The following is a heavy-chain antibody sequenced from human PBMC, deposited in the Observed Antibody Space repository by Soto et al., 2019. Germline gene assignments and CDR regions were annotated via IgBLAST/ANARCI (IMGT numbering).Heavy chain of an antibody. V-gene: IGHV1-18*01. J-gene: IGHJ6*02. Sequence: QVQLVQSGAEVKKPGASVKVSCKASGYTFTSYGITWVRQAPGQGLEWLGWINGYNGNTNYAQKLQGRVTMTTDTSTSTAYMELRSLRSDDTAVYYCAMMGDVPYYYYGMDVWGQGPTVSVSS. CDR1: GYTFTSYG. CDR2: INGYNGNT. D-gene: IGHD3-16*01. CDR3: AMMGDVPYYYYGMDV.